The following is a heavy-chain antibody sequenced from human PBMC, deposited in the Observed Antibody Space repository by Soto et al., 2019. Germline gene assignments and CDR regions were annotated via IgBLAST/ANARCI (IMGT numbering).Heavy chain of an antibody. CDR2: IKSKTDGGTT. CDR3: TTGMTPPPPFDP. CDR1: SNAW. V-gene: IGHV3-15*07. Sequence: SNAWMNWVRQAPGKGLEWVGRIKSKTDGGTTDYAAPVKGRFTISRDDSKNTLYLQMNSLKTEDTAVYYCTTGMTPPPPFDPWGQGTLVTVSS. J-gene: IGHJ5*02.